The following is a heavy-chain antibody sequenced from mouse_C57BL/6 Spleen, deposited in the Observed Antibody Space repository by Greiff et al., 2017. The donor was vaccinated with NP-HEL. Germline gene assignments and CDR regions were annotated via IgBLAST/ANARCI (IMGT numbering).Heavy chain of an antibody. Sequence: VQLQQSGPGLVQPSQSLSITCTVSGFSLTSYGVHWVRQSPGKGLEWLGVIWSGGSTDYNAAFISRLSISKDNSKSQFIFKMNRLQADDTAIYYCARKKRGYDLYFDYWGQGTTLTVSS. D-gene: IGHD3-1*01. CDR1: GFSLTSYG. CDR3: ARKKRGYDLYFDY. CDR2: IWSGGST. J-gene: IGHJ2*01. V-gene: IGHV2-2*01.